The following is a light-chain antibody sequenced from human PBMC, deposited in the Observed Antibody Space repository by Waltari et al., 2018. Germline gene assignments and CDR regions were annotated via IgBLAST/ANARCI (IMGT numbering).Light chain of an antibody. CDR2: YDS. V-gene: IGLV3-21*04. CDR1: NIGSKS. Sequence: YVPTQPPSVSVDPGKTARLTCGGDNIGSKSGTWYQQKPGQAPVLVMFYDSDRPSEIPERFSGSNSGNTATLTISWVEAGDEADYHCQVWDVTDSGVFGGGTKLTVL. J-gene: IGLJ3*02. CDR3: QVWDVTDSGV.